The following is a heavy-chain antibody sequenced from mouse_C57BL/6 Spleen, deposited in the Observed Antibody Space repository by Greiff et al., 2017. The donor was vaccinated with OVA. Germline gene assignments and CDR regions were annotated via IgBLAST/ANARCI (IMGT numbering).Heavy chain of an antibody. CDR2: IYPRSGNT. CDR1: GYTFTSYG. V-gene: IGHV1-81*01. Sequence: VQLQQSGAELARPGASVKLSCKASGYTFTSYGISWVKQRTGPGLEWIGEIYPRSGNTYYNEKFKGKATLTADKSSSTAYMDLRSLTSEDSAVYFCARVDGYYGAWFAYWGQGTLVTVSA. J-gene: IGHJ3*01. D-gene: IGHD2-3*01. CDR3: ARVDGYYGAWFAY.